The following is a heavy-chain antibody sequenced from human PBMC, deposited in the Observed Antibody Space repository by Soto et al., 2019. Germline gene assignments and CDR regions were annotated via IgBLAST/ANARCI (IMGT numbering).Heavy chain of an antibody. V-gene: IGHV2-5*02. D-gene: IGHD3-3*01. CDR3: AHRATMTIFGLIIDNGVWFDP. J-gene: IGHJ5*02. CDR2: IYWDGDR. Sequence: QITPKESGPTLVKPTQTLTLTCTFSGFSLSTSGAAVGWIRQPPGRALEWLALIYWDGDRRYNPSLQSRLTIDKDTSRNQVALTLTSVDPADTATYYCAHRATMTIFGLIIDNGVWFDPWGQGTLVIVSS. CDR1: GFSLSTSGAA.